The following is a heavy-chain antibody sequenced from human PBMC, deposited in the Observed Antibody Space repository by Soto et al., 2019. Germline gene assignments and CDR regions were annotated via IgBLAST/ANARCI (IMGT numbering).Heavy chain of an antibody. J-gene: IGHJ5*02. CDR3: ARSPGIFGVVITYNWFDP. V-gene: IGHV4-34*01. D-gene: IGHD3-3*01. CDR1: GGSFSGYY. CDR2: INHSGST. Sequence: SETLSLTCAVYGGSFSGYYWSWIRQPPGKGLEWIGEINHSGSTNYNPSLKSRVTISVGTSKDQFSLKLSSVTAADTAVYYCARSPGIFGVVITYNWFDPWGQGTLVTVSS.